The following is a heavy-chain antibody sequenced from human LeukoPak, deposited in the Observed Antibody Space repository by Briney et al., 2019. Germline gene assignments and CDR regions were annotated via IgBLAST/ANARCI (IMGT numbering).Heavy chain of an antibody. CDR2: IKSKTDGGTT. J-gene: IGHJ4*02. Sequence: GGYLRRSCAASGFTFSDYHMSWIRQAPGKGLEWVGRIKSKTDGGTTDYAAPVKGRFTISRDDSKNTLYLQMNSLKTEDTAVYYCTTEGGDYELDYWGQGTLVTVSS. D-gene: IGHD3-16*01. V-gene: IGHV3-15*01. CDR1: GFTFSDYH. CDR3: TTEGGDYELDY.